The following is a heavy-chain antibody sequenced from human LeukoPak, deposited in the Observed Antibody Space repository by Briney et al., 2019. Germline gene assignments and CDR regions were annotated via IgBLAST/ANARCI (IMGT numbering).Heavy chain of an antibody. CDR3: ARDPHSLYCTSTSCPPYYYMDV. J-gene: IGHJ6*03. CDR1: GYTFTDNY. CDR2: FNPNTGGT. Sequence: ASVKVSCKASGYTFTDNYMHWVRQAPGQGLERMGWFNPNTGGTKYAQKFQGRVTMTRNTSISTAYMELSSLRSDDTAVYYCARDPHSLYCTSTSCPPYYYMDVWGKGTTVTVSS. V-gene: IGHV1-2*02. D-gene: IGHD2-2*01.